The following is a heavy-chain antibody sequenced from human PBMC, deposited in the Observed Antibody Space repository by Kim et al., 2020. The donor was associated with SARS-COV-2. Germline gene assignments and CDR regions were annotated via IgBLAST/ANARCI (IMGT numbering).Heavy chain of an antibody. D-gene: IGHD3-3*01. CDR3: ARDDDFWSGAVDY. CDR2: ISAHNGDT. CDR1: GYTFTSYG. V-gene: IGHV1-18*01. Sequence: ASVKVSCKTSGYTFTSYGISWVRQAHGQGLEWMGWISAHNGDTNHAQKLQGRVTMTTDTSTSTAYMELRSLRSDDTAVYYCARDDDFWSGAVDYWGQGTLVTVSS. J-gene: IGHJ4*02.